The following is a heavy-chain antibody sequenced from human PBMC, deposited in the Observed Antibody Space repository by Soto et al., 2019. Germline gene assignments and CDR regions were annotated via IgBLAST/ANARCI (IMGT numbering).Heavy chain of an antibody. Sequence: GGSLRLSCASSGFAFSAYYMSWPRLAPGTGLEWVSYISSTSYTNYADSVKGRFTISRDNAKNSLYLQMNSLRAEDTAVYYCARDSVYYGDYELNYFDYWGQGTLVTVSS. CDR3: ARDSVYYGDYELNYFDY. CDR1: GFAFSAYY. D-gene: IGHD4-17*01. CDR2: ISSTSYT. J-gene: IGHJ4*02. V-gene: IGHV3-11*05.